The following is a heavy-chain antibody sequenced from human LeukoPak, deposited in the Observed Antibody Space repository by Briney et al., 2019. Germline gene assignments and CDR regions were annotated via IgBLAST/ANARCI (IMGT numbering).Heavy chain of an antibody. CDR3: AKDRFNPYFDWLLPAVGNNWFDP. V-gene: IGHV3-23*01. CDR2: ISGSGGST. CDR1: GFTFSSYA. D-gene: IGHD3-9*01. Sequence: GGSLRLSCAASGFTFSSYAMSWVRQAPGKGLEWVSAISGSGGSTHYADSVKGRFTISRDNSKNTLYLQMNSLRAEDTAVYYCAKDRFNPYFDWLLPAVGNNWFDPWGQGTLVTVSS. J-gene: IGHJ5*02.